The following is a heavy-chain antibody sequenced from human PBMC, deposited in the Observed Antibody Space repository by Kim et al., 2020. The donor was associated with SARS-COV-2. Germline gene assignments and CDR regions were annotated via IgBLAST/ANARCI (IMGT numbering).Heavy chain of an antibody. V-gene: IGHV3-20*01. CDR2: INWNGGST. CDR1: GFTFDDYG. Sequence: GGSLRLSCAASGFTFDDYGMSWVRQAPGKGLEWVSGINWNGGSTGYADSVKGRFTISRDNAKNSLYLQMNSLRAEDTALYHCARGGFGELSPYYYGMDVWGQGTTVTVSS. J-gene: IGHJ6*02. CDR3: ARGGFGELSPYYYGMDV. D-gene: IGHD3-10*01.